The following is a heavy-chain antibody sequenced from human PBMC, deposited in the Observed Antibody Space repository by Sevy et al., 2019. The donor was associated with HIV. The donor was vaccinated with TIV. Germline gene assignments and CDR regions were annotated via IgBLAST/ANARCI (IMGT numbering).Heavy chain of an antibody. CDR3: ARDMLGYCSSTSCYAEGYFDY. V-gene: IGHV4-59*01. J-gene: IGHJ4*02. CDR2: IYYSGST. D-gene: IGHD2-2*01. Sequence: SETLSLTCTVSGGSISSYYWSWIRQPPGKGLEWIGYIYYSGSTNYNPSLKSRVTISVDTSKNQFSLKLSSATAADTAVYYCARDMLGYCSSTSCYAEGYFDYWGQGTLVTVSS. CDR1: GGSISSYY.